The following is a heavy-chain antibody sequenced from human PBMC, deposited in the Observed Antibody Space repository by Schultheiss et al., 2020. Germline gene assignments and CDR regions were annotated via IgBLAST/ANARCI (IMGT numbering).Heavy chain of an antibody. V-gene: IGHV4-34*01. CDR2: INHSGST. D-gene: IGHD4-17*01. J-gene: IGHJ5*02. Sequence: GSLRLSCAASGFTFSSYSMNWVRQAPGKGLEWIGEINHSGSTNYNPSLKSRVTISVDTSKNQFSLKLSSVTAADTAVYYCARGPEYGDYARYNWFDPWGQGTLVTVSS. CDR1: GFTFSSYS. CDR3: ARGPEYGDYARYNWFDP.